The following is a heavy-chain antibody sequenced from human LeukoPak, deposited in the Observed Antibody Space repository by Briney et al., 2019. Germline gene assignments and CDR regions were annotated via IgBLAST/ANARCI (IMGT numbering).Heavy chain of an antibody. CDR2: MNPSGST. CDR1: GGSFSGYY. D-gene: IGHD3-22*01. CDR3: ARGRQDVTTIVVVMTAVSYYLDV. V-gene: IGHV4-34*01. J-gene: IGHJ6*03. Sequence: SETLSLTCAAYGGSFSGYYWTWIRQTPEKGLEWIGEMNPSGSTNHNPPLKSRVTISVDTSKNQFSLELSSVTAADTAVYYCARGRQDVTTIVVVMTAVSYYLDVWGKGTTVTVS.